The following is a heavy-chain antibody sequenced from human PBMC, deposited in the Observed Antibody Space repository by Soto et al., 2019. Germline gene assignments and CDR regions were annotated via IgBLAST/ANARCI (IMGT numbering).Heavy chain of an antibody. J-gene: IGHJ4*02. CDR2: ISAYNTNT. V-gene: IGHV1-18*01. Sequence: QVQLVQSGAEVKKPGAAVKVSCKTSGYTFTSYHISWVRQAPGQGLEWMGWISAYNTNTNYAQKFQGRVTMTTDTLTSTAYMQLRSMRSDDTAIYYCARDTPPTDYWGQGTLVTVSS. CDR3: ARDTPPTDY. CDR1: GYTFTSYH.